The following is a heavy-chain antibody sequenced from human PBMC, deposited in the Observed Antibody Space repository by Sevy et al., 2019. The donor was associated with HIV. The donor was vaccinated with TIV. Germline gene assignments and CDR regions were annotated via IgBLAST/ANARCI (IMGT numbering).Heavy chain of an antibody. CDR1: GFTFSSYA. D-gene: IGHD2-8*02. V-gene: IGHV3-23*01. CDR3: AKGHPCTGGVCYPYYYYGMDV. Sequence: GGSLRLSCAASGFTFSSYAMHWVRQAPGKGLEWVSAISGSGGSTYYADSVKGRFTISRDNSKNTLYLQMNSLRAEDTAVYYCAKGHPCTGGVCYPYYYYGMDVWGQGTTVTVSS. CDR2: ISGSGGST. J-gene: IGHJ6*02.